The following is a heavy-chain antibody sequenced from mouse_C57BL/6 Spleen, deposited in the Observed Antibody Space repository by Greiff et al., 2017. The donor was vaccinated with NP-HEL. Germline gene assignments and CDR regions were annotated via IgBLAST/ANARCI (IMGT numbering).Heavy chain of an antibody. CDR3: ARDSSGYDAWFAY. CDR2: INPGSGGT. D-gene: IGHD3-2*02. Sequence: VQLQQSGAELVRPGTSVKVSCKASGYAFTNYLIEWVKQRPGQGLEWIGVINPGSGGTNYNEKFKGKATLTADKSSSTAYMQLSSLTSEDSAVYFCARDSSGYDAWFAYWGQGTLVTVSA. V-gene: IGHV1-54*01. J-gene: IGHJ3*01. CDR1: GYAFTNYL.